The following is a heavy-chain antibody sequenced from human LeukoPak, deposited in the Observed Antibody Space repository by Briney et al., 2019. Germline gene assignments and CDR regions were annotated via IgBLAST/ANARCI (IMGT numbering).Heavy chain of an antibody. D-gene: IGHD2-2*01. CDR3: ARGEMPIDY. CDR2: IRYDGSNK. V-gene: IGHV3-30*02. Sequence: GGSLRLSCAASGFTFSSYGMHWVRQAPGKGLEWVAFIRYDGSNKYYADSVKGRFTISRDNDENSLYLQMNSLRAEDTAVYYCARGEMPIDYWGQGTLVTVSS. CDR1: GFTFSSYG. J-gene: IGHJ4*02.